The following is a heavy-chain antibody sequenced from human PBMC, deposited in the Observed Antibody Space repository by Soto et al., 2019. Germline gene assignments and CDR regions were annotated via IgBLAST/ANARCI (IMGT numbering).Heavy chain of an antibody. D-gene: IGHD2-2*01. Sequence: PGGSLRLSCAASGFTFTNYWLQCFLQSLVKVLLWVSRINSDGSSTSHADSVKGRFTISRDNAKNTLYLQMSSRRAEDTAVYYCARPQYLPDDVFDVWGRGTVVTVSS. CDR2: INSDGSST. V-gene: IGHV3-74*01. CDR1: GFTFTNYW. CDR3: ARPQYLPDDVFDV. J-gene: IGHJ3*01.